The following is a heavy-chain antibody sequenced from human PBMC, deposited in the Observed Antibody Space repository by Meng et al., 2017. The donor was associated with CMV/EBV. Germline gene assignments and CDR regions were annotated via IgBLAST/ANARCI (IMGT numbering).Heavy chain of an antibody. D-gene: IGHD3-22*01. CDR2: IYPGDSDT. J-gene: IGHJ4*02. V-gene: IGHV5-51*01. Sequence: GGSLRLSCKGSGYSFTSYWIGWVRQMPGKGLEWMGIIYPGDSDTRYSPSFQGQVTISADKSISTAYLQWSSLKASDTAMYYCATSRSGSGYYYFDYWGQGTLVTVSS. CDR1: GYSFTSYW. CDR3: ATSRSGSGYYYFDY.